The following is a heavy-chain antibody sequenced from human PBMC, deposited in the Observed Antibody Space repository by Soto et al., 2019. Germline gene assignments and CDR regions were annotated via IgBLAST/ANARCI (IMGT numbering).Heavy chain of an antibody. V-gene: IGHV4-31*03. CDR3: TRDRGFGMDV. J-gene: IGHJ6*02. CDR1: SGSISGGRYY. CDR2: IYDNGIT. Sequence: QVPLQESGPGLVKPSQTLSLTCNVSSGSISGGRYYWNWIRQHPGKGLEWIGNIYDNGITYYNPSLKSRVIISEDTSKNQFSLRLSSVTAADTAVYYCTRDRGFGMDVWGQGTTVTVSS.